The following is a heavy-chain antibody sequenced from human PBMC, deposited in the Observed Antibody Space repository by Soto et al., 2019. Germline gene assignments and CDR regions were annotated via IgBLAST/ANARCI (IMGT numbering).Heavy chain of an antibody. CDR3: GSGPSTTWLQN. J-gene: IGHJ4*02. V-gene: IGHV4-31*03. Sequence: PSETLSHTCTVSGGSVSSGGYYWSWIRQHPGKGLEWIGYIYYSGSTYYNPSLKSRVTISVDTSKNQISLKLSSVTAADSAMYDCGSGPSTTWLQNSGLGTQLTVS. CDR2: IYYSGST. CDR1: GGSVSSGGYY. D-gene: IGHD2-2*01.